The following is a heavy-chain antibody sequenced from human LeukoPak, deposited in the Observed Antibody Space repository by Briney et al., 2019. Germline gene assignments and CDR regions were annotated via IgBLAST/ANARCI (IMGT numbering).Heavy chain of an antibody. CDR3: ARELAGYGDDDYFDY. CDR2: INPNSGGT. V-gene: IGHV1-2*02. D-gene: IGHD4-17*01. J-gene: IGHJ4*02. Sequence: ASVKVSCKASGYTFTGYCMHWVRQAPGQGLEWMGWINPNSGGTNYAQKFQGRVTMTRDTSISTAYMELSRLRSDDTAVYYCARELAGYGDDDYFDYWGQGTLVTVSS. CDR1: GYTFTGYC.